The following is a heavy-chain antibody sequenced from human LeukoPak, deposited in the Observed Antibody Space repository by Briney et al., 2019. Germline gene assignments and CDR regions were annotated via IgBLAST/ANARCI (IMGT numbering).Heavy chain of an antibody. V-gene: IGHV3-48*01. Sequence: PGGSLRLACAASGFTFSSYSMNWVRQAPGKGLEWVSCISSSSSTIYYADSVKGRFTISRDNAKNSLYLQMNSLRAEDTAVYYCARAPSRRDGYNSGYWGQGTLVTVSS. J-gene: IGHJ4*02. CDR2: ISSSSSTI. CDR3: ARAPSRRDGYNSGY. CDR1: GFTFSSYS. D-gene: IGHD5-24*01.